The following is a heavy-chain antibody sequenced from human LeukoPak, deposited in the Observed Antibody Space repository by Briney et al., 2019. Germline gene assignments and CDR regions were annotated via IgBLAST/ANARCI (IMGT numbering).Heavy chain of an antibody. V-gene: IGHV3-11*01. CDR1: GFTFSDYY. Sequence: NSGGSLRLSCAAPGFTFSDYYMSWIRQAPGKGLECVSYINIGGSTIYYADSVKGRFTISRDNAKNSLYLQMNSLGADDTAVYYCARVRGYGSGSYPLDPWGQGTLVTVSS. D-gene: IGHD3-10*01. CDR3: ARVRGYGSGSYPLDP. J-gene: IGHJ5*02. CDR2: INIGGSTI.